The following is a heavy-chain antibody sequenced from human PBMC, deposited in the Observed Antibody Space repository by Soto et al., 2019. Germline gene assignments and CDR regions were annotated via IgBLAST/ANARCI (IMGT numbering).Heavy chain of an antibody. CDR2: IYYTGST. D-gene: IGHD6-19*01. CDR3: ARDTTGGWYPAPDVLDI. J-gene: IGHJ3*02. V-gene: IGHV4-31*03. CDR1: DGTIASGGYY. Sequence: PSETLSLTCTVSDGTIASGGYYWNWIRQHPGMGLEWIGYIYYTGSTGYNPSLKSRVTISIDASQSQFSLKLSSVTAADTAVYYCARDTTGGWYPAPDVLDIWGQGTMVTVSS.